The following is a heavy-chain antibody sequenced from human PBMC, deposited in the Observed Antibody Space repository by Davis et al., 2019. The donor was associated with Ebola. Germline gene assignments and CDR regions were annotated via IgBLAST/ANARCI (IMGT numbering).Heavy chain of an antibody. Sequence: SETLSLTCTVSGGSITTYYWGWIRQSPGKGLEWIGYLHYSGSTNYNPSLKSRVTTSVDTSKNQFSLKLSSVTAADTAVYYCARVDYDFWSGSKWWFDPWGQGTLVTVSS. CDR2: LHYSGST. V-gene: IGHV4-59*01. CDR1: GGSITTYY. J-gene: IGHJ5*02. CDR3: ARVDYDFWSGSKWWFDP. D-gene: IGHD3-3*01.